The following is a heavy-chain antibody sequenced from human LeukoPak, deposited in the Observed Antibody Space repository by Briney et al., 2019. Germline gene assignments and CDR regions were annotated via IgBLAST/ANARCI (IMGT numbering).Heavy chain of an antibody. CDR1: GGSISSSSW. D-gene: IGHD3-10*01. Sequence: SETLSLTCAVSGGSISSSSWWSWVRQPPGKGLEWIGEIYHSGSTNYSPSLKSRVTISVDKSKNQLSLNLSSVTAADTAVYYCARGITLIRGVISFDYWGQGTLVTVSS. CDR3: ARGITLIRGVISFDY. V-gene: IGHV4-4*02. J-gene: IGHJ4*02. CDR2: IYHSGST.